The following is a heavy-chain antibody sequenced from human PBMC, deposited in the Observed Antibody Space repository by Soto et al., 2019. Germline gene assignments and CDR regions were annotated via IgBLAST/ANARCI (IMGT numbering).Heavy chain of an antibody. J-gene: IGHJ4*02. V-gene: IGHV4-4*02. Sequence: SETLSLTCAVSGGSTSSTNWWTWVRQSPGRGLEWIGEIYHSGTTNYSPSLKSRVNIAVDMSTNHLSLTLISVTAADTAVYYCAFPATADFDYWGKGILVTVS. CDR1: GGSTSSTNW. CDR3: AFPATADFDY. D-gene: IGHD6-13*01. CDR2: IYHSGTT.